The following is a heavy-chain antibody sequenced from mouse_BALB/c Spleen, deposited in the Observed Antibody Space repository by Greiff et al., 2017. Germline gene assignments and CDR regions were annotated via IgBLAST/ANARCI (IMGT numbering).Heavy chain of an antibody. CDR2: IYPGSGST. V-gene: IGHV1S22*01. CDR1: GYTFTSYW. J-gene: IGHJ4*01. CDR3: ARSLDY. Sequence: LQQPGSELVRPGASVKLSCKASGYTFTSYWMHWVKQRPGQGLEWIGNIYPGSGSTNYDEKFKSKATLTVDTSSSTAYLQLSSLTSEDTAVYYCARSLDYWGQGTSVTVSS.